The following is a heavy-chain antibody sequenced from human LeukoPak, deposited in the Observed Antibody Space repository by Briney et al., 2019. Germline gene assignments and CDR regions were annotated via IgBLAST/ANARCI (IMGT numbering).Heavy chain of an antibody. CDR1: GFTFSSYW. V-gene: IGHV3-7*01. Sequence: PGGSLRLSCAASGFTFSSYWMSWVRQAPGKGLEWVANIKQDGSEKYYVDSVKGRFTISRDNAKNLLYLQMNSLRAEDTAVYYCARVENPGDTYYYDSSGYHLDYWGQGTLVTVSS. CDR2: IKQDGSEK. J-gene: IGHJ4*02. CDR3: ARVENPGDTYYYDSSGYHLDY. D-gene: IGHD3-22*01.